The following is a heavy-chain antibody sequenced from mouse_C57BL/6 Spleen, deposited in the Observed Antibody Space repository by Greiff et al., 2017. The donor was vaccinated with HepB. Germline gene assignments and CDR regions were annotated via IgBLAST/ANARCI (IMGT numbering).Heavy chain of an antibody. V-gene: IGHV1-82*01. CDR2: IYPGDGDT. CDR1: GYAFSSSW. D-gene: IGHD2-5*01. CDR3: ARGGLYSNYYFDY. J-gene: IGHJ2*01. Sequence: QVQLKQSGPELVKPGASVKISCKASGYAFSSSWMNWVKQRPGKGLEWIGRIYPGDGDTNYNGKFKGKATLTADKSSSTAYMQLSSLTSEDSAVYFCARGGLYSNYYFDYWGQGTTLTVSS.